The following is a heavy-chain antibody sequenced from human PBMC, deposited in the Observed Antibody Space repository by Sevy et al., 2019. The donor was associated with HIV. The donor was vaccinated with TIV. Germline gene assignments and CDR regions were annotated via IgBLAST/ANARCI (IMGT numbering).Heavy chain of an antibody. CDR1: GGSFSGYY. J-gene: IGHJ5*02. CDR3: ARAAVIVVVTAGWFDP. V-gene: IGHV4-34*01. Sequence: SGTLSLTCAVYGGSFSGYYWSWIRQPPGKGLEWIGEINHSGSTNYNPSLKSRVTISVDTSKNQFSLKLSSVTAADTAVYYCARAAVIVVVTAGWFDPWGQGTLVTVSS. D-gene: IGHD2-21*02. CDR2: INHSGST.